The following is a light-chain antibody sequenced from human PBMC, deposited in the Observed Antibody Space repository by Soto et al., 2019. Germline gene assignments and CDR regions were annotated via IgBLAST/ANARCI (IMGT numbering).Light chain of an antibody. CDR1: QSITTY. Sequence: DIQMTQSPSSLSASVGDRVTITCRASQSITTYFNWIQQQQGKAPKLLIYAASSLQSGVPARFTGSGFGTDFSLTISSLQPGDFATYYCQQSYTTPLTFGGGTKVEIK. CDR2: AAS. J-gene: IGKJ4*01. V-gene: IGKV1-39*01. CDR3: QQSYTTPLT.